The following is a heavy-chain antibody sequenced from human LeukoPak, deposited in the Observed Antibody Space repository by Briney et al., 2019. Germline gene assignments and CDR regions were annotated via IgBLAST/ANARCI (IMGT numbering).Heavy chain of an antibody. Sequence: AXYGGSFSGYYWSWIRQPPGKGLEWIGEINHSGSTNYNPSLKSRVTISIDTSKNQFSLKLSSVTAADTAVYYCAXXXXXXPGHVATDYWGREPLVPVSS. CDR2: INHSGST. J-gene: IGHJ4*02. CDR3: AXXXXXXPGHVATDY. CDR1: GGSFSGYY. V-gene: IGHV4-34*01. D-gene: IGHD4/OR15-4a*01.